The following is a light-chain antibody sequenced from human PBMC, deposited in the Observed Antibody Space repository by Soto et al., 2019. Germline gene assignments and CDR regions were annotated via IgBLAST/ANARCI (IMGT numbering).Light chain of an antibody. Sequence: QSVLTQPPSASGSPGQSVTISCTRTSSDVGVYDYISWYQHRPGKAPRLMIFEVTKRPSGVPDRFSGSKSGNTASLTVSGLQAEDEADYYCSSYAVSNNFVVFGGGTKLTVL. CDR3: SSYAVSNNFVV. CDR2: EVT. CDR1: SSDVGVYDY. J-gene: IGLJ2*01. V-gene: IGLV2-8*01.